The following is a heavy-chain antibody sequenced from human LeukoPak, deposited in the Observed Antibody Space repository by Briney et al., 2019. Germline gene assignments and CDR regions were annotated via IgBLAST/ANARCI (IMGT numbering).Heavy chain of an antibody. J-gene: IGHJ4*02. D-gene: IGHD2-15*01. CDR1: GGSISSYY. CDR2: IYYSGST. CDR3: ARDRGYCSGSNCYMVFDY. Sequence: SETLSLTCTVSGGSISSYYWSWIRQPPGKGLEWIGYIYYSGSTNYNPSLKSRVTISVGTSKNQFSLKLSSVTAADTAVYYCARDRGYCSGSNCYMVFDYWGQGTLVTVSS. V-gene: IGHV4-59*01.